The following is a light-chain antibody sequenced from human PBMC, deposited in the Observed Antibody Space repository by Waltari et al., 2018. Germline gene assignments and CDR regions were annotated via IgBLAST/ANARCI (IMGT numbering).Light chain of an antibody. Sequence: SCRASQSVTIYLAWYQQKPGQAPRVLIYSASNRAAGVPARFSGSGSGTDFTLTISSREPEDFAVYYCQQRSNWPRTFGQGTKVEVK. J-gene: IGKJ1*01. V-gene: IGKV3-11*01. CDR2: SAS. CDR3: QQRSNWPRT. CDR1: QSVTIY.